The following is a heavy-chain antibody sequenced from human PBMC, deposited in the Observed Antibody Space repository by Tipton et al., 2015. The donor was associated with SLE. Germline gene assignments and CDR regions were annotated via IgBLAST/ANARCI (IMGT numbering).Heavy chain of an antibody. D-gene: IGHD2-2*01. CDR1: GYTFTSYG. Sequence: QSGPEVKKPGASVKVSCKASGYTFTSYGISWVRQAPGQGLEWMGWISAYNGNTNYAQKLQGRVTMTTDTSTSTAYMELRSLRSDDTAVYYCARDGIVVVPAAPHYYYYGMDVWGQGTTVTVSS. CDR2: ISAYNGNT. CDR3: ARDGIVVVPAAPHYYYYGMDV. J-gene: IGHJ6*02. V-gene: IGHV1-18*01.